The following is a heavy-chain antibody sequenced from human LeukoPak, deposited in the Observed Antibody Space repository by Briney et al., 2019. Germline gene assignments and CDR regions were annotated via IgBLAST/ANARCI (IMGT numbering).Heavy chain of an antibody. CDR2: IIPIFGTA. Sequence: WASVKVSCKASGGTFSSYAISWVRQAPGQGLEWMGGIIPIFGTANYAQKFQGRVTITADESTSTAYMELSSLRSEDTAVYYCARSMTTVTLDAFDIWGQGTMVTVSS. CDR1: GGTFSSYA. D-gene: IGHD4-17*01. CDR3: ARSMTTVTLDAFDI. J-gene: IGHJ3*02. V-gene: IGHV1-69*13.